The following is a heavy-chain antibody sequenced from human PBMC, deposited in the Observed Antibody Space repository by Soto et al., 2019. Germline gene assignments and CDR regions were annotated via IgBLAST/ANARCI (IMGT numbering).Heavy chain of an antibody. D-gene: IGHD2-2*01. CDR1: GGSISSGGYY. CDR3: ARDRDIVVVPAAGPYYYYYGMDV. CDR2: IYYSGST. V-gene: IGHV4-31*03. Sequence: SETLSLTCTVSGGSISSGGYYWSGIRQHPXKGLEWIGYIYYSGSTYYNPSLKSRVTISVDTSKNQFSLKLSSVTAADTAVYYCARDRDIVVVPAAGPYYYYYGMDVWGQGTTVTVSS. J-gene: IGHJ6*02.